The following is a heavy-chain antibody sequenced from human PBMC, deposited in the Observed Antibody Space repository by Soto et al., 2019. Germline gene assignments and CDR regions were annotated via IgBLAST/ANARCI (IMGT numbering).Heavy chain of an antibody. CDR1: GFTFSSHG. D-gene: IGHD3-10*01. CDR3: ARRITMVRGPYYYYGMDV. Sequence: LRLSCDASGFTFSSHGMTWVRQAPGKGLEWVAFISSTSSTKNYADSVKGRFTISRDNTKNSLYLQMSSLRDEDTAVYYCARRITMVRGPYYYYGMDVWGQGTRGTV. CDR2: ISSTSSTK. V-gene: IGHV3-48*02. J-gene: IGHJ6*02.